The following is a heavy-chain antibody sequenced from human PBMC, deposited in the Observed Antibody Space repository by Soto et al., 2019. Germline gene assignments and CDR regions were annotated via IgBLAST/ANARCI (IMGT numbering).Heavy chain of an antibody. D-gene: IGHD6-13*01. CDR3: ASGASRWYPYFFDS. Sequence: QAQVVQSGAEVRKPGSSVKVSCKASEGTFNSYAIAWVRQAPGQGLEWMGGIIPFYNTLNYAQKFQDRVTITADDSTNTVYMELSSLRSDDTAVYFCASGASRWYPYFFDSWAQGTRVTVSS. J-gene: IGHJ4*02. CDR2: IIPFYNTL. CDR1: EGTFNSYA. V-gene: IGHV1-69*01.